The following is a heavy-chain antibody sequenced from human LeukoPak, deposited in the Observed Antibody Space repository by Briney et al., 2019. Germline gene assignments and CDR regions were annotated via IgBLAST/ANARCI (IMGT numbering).Heavy chain of an antibody. V-gene: IGHV1-69*13. CDR3: ATPRTYYNFWRGYPPFDY. CDR2: IITNFGTT. J-gene: IGHJ4*02. Sequence: SVNVSCKASGGTFSNYATSWVRQAPGQGLEWMGGIITNFGTTNYAQKYQGRVTITADESTSTVYMELSSLRSEDTAVYYCATPRTYYNFWRGYPPFDYWGQGTLVTVSS. D-gene: IGHD3-3*01. CDR1: GGTFSNYA.